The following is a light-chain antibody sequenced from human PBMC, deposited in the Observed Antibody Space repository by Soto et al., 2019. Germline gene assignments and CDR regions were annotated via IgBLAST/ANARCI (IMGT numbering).Light chain of an antibody. CDR1: QSVASRY. Sequence: ENVLTQSPGTLSLSPGERATLSCRASQSVASRYVAWYQQKPGQAPRLLIYVASNRAPGIPDRFSGSGSGTDFTLTISRLEPEDFAVYYCQQYGGSPFTFGQGTKLEIK. CDR3: QQYGGSPFT. V-gene: IGKV3-20*01. J-gene: IGKJ2*01. CDR2: VAS.